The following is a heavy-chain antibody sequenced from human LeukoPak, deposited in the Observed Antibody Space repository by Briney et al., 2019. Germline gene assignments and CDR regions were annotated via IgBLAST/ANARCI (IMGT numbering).Heavy chain of an antibody. Sequence: SETLSLTCTVSGGSINSSKYYWGWSRQPPGKGLEWIGTIYYSGSTYYNPSLKSRVTISVDTSKNQFSLKLISVTAADTAVYYCVRHGTPWGFGVVFDPWGQGSLVTVSS. CDR2: IYYSGST. CDR3: VRHGTPWGFGVVFDP. CDR1: GGSINSSKYY. J-gene: IGHJ5*02. D-gene: IGHD3-3*01. V-gene: IGHV4-39*01.